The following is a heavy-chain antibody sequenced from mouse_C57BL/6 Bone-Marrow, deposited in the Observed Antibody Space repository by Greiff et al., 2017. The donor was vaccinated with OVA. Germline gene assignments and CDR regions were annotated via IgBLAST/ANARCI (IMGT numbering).Heavy chain of an antibody. CDR2: ISSGSSTI. J-gene: IGHJ3*01. Sequence: EVQLVESGGGLVKPGGSLKLSCAASGFTIHDYGMHWVRPAPEKGLEWVAYISSGSSTIYYADTVKGRVTISRDNAKNTLFLQMTSLRSEDTAMYYCARRLYLNPFPYWGQGALVTASA. CDR1: GFTIHDYG. D-gene: IGHD1-2*01. CDR3: ARRLYLNPFPY. V-gene: IGHV5-17*01.